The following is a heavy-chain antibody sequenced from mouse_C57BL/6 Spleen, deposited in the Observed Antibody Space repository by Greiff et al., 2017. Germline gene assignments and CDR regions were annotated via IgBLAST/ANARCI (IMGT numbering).Heavy chain of an antibody. V-gene: IGHV1-82*01. CDR1: GYAFRSSW. D-gene: IGHD1-1*01. CDR3: AGQPHYYGSPMDY. CDR2: IYPGDGDT. J-gene: IGHJ4*01. Sequence: VQLQQSGPELVKPGASVKISCKASGYAFRSSWMNWVKQRPGTGLEWIGRIYPGDGDTNYNGKFKGKATLTADKSSSTAYMQLSSLTSEDSAVYFCAGQPHYYGSPMDYWGQGTSVTVSS.